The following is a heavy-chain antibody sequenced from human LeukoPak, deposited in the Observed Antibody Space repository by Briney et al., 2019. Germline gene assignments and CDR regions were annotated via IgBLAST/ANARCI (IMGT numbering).Heavy chain of an antibody. Sequence: GSLRLSCAASGFTFSNYAMSWVRQAPGKGLEWIGEINHSGSTNYNPSLKSRVTISVDTSKNQFSLKLSSVTAADTAVYYCARGGSGSGYYWGQGTLVTVSS. V-gene: IGHV4-34*01. CDR2: INHSGST. CDR3: ARGGSGSGYY. CDR1: GFTFSNYA. J-gene: IGHJ4*02. D-gene: IGHD6-19*01.